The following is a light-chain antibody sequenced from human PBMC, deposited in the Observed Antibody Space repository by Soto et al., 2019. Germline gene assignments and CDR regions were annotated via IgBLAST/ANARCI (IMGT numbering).Light chain of an antibody. CDR1: QGISSY. CDR3: QQYYSYPPYT. CDR2: AAS. J-gene: IGKJ2*01. V-gene: IGKV1-8*01. Sequence: AIWMTQSPSSLSASTGDRVTITCRASQGISSYLAWYQQKPGKAPKLLIYAASTLQSGVPSRFSGSGSGTDFTLTISCLQSEDFATYYCQQYYSYPPYTFGQGTKLEIK.